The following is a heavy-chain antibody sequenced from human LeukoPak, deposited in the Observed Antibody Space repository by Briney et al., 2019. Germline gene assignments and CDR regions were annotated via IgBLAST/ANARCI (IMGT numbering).Heavy chain of an antibody. V-gene: IGHV1-3*01. D-gene: IGHD5-12*01. CDR2: INPGNGNT. CDR3: ARERVTTTAFDY. Sequence: ASVKVSCKASGYTFTRYIMNWVRQAPGQRPEWMGWINPGNGNTKYSEKFQDRVTFTRDTSATTAYMELSSQRSEDTAVYYCARERVTTTAFDYWGQGTLVTVSS. J-gene: IGHJ4*02. CDR1: GYTFTRYI.